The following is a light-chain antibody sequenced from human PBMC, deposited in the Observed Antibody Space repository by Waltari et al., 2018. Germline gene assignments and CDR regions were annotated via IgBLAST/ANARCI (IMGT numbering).Light chain of an antibody. Sequence: EIQMTQSPSSVFASVGDRVTITCRASQNIINYLNWYQQIPGKATKILIYTASSLKNGVPSTFSGSGSGTDFTLTISSLQPEDFATYYCQQSYNLPRTFGQGTKVEIK. J-gene: IGKJ1*01. CDR3: QQSYNLPRT. CDR2: TAS. CDR1: QNIINY. V-gene: IGKV1-39*01.